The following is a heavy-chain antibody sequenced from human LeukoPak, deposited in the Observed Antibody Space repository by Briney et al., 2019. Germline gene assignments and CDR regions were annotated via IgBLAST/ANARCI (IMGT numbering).Heavy chain of an antibody. D-gene: IGHD3-9*01. CDR1: GGTFSSYA. V-gene: IGHV1-69*13. CDR2: IIPIFGTA. J-gene: IGHJ6*02. Sequence: EASVKVSCKASGGTFSSYAISWVRQAPGQGLEWMGGIIPIFGTANYAQKFQGRVTITADESTSTAYMELSSLRSEDTAVYYCARRYFDWPHQNYYYYYGMDVWGQGTTVTVSS. CDR3: ARRYFDWPHQNYYYYYGMDV.